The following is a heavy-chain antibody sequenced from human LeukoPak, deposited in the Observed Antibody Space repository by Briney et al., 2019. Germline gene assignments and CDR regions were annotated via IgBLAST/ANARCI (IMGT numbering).Heavy chain of an antibody. CDR3: AKVRGGLYYYGSGSYYMNY. J-gene: IGHJ4*02. V-gene: IGHV3-23*01. CDR2: ISGCGGST. CDR1: GFTFSSYA. Sequence: GGSLRLSCAASGFTFSSYAMSWVRRAPGEGREWVSAISGCGGSTYYADSVKGRFTISRDNSKNTLYLQMNSLRAEDTAVYYCAKVRGGLYYYGSGSYYMNYWGQGTLVTVSS. D-gene: IGHD3-10*01.